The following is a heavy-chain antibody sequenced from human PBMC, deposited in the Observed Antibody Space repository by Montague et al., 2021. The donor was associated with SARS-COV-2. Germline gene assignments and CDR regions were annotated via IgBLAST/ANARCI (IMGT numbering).Heavy chain of an antibody. CDR3: ARGTGYDYYFDC. J-gene: IGHJ4*02. D-gene: IGHD5-12*01. V-gene: IGHV4-59*01. CDR2: IYYNTGNT. CDR1: GGSISDYY. Sequence: ETLSLTCSVSGGSISDYYWNWIRQPPGKGLEWIGYIYYNTGNTNYNPSLQSRVTISLDPSKNQFSLNLRSVTAADTALYFCARGTGYDYYFDCWGLGTPVTVSS.